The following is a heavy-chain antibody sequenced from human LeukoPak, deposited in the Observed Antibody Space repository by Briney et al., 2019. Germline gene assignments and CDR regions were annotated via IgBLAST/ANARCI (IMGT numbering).Heavy chain of an antibody. Sequence: GGSLRLSCAASGFTFSSYSMNWFRQAPGKGLEWVSYISSSSSTIYYADSVKGRFTISRDNAKNSLYLQMNSLRAEDTAVYYCARDGSGHSGYDNAFDIWGQGTMVTVSS. CDR2: ISSSSSTI. CDR1: GFTFSSYS. V-gene: IGHV3-48*04. J-gene: IGHJ3*02. D-gene: IGHD5-12*01. CDR3: ARDGSGHSGYDNAFDI.